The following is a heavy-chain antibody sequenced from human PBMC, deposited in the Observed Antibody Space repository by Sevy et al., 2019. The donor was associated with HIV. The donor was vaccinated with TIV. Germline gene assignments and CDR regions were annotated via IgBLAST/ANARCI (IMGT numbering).Heavy chain of an antibody. Sequence: SETLSLTCTVSGGSVSSGSYYWSWIRQPPGKGLEWIGYIYYSGSTNYNPSLKSRVTISVDTYKNQFSLKLSSVTAADTAVYYCARGEVYDYIWGSYRYNYFDYWGQGTLVTVSS. J-gene: IGHJ4*02. D-gene: IGHD3-16*02. CDR3: ARGEVYDYIWGSYRYNYFDY. CDR1: GGSVSSGSYY. V-gene: IGHV4-61*01. CDR2: IYYSGST.